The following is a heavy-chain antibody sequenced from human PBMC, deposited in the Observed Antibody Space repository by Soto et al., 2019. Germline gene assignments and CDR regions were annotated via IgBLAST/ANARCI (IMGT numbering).Heavy chain of an antibody. J-gene: IGHJ4*02. Sequence: GGSLRLSCIGSGFTFGNYWMSWVRQAPGKGLEWVGRIKTKAEGGTTDYAAPVKGRFTISRDDSKNTLYLQMNSLKTEDTAVYYCTTAHYYDSSGYYYPNDYWGQGTLVTVSS. CDR2: IKTKAEGGTT. CDR3: TTAHYYDSSGYYYPNDY. D-gene: IGHD3-22*01. V-gene: IGHV3-15*01. CDR1: GFTFGNYW.